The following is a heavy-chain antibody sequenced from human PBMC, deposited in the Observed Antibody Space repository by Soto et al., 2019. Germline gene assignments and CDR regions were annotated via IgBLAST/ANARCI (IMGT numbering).Heavy chain of an antibody. J-gene: IGHJ2*01. V-gene: IGHV1-8*01. D-gene: IGHD3-10*01. CDR2: MSPNSGNT. CDR3: ARNRPHPGFFPLPGRGSSDL. CDR1: GYTFTNYD. Sequence: ASVKVSCKASGYTFTNYDINWVRQAAGQGLEWMGWMSPNSGNTGYAQKFQGRITMTRSTSIATAYMELSGLTSEDSAVYYCARNRPHPGFFPLPGRGSSDL.